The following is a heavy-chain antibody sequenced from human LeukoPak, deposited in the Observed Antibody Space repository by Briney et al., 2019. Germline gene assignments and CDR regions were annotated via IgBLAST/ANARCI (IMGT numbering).Heavy chain of an antibody. CDR1: GYTFTGDY. J-gene: IGHJ5*01. CDR2: INPDFGVT. D-gene: IGHD3-16*02. Sequence: GASVKVSCKASGYTFTGDYVHWVRQAPGQGLEWMGWINPDFGVTNYAQNFQGRVTLTRDTSINTAYRELNNLSFDDTAVYYCARDIGSGYVAGSYRVNWFDPWGQGTLITVSS. V-gene: IGHV1-2*02. CDR3: ARDIGSGYVAGSYRVNWFDP.